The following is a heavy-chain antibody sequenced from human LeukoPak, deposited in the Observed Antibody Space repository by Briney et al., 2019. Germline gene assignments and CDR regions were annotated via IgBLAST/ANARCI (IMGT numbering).Heavy chain of an antibody. D-gene: IGHD3-22*01. J-gene: IGHJ4*02. CDR1: GYTFTSYA. CDR2: INAGNGNT. V-gene: IGHV1-3*01. Sequence: ASVKVSCKASGYTFTSYAMHWVRQAPGQRLEWMGWINAGNGNTKYSQKFQGRVTMTEDTSTDTAYMELSSLRSEDTAVYYCATGSSGYYFYFDYWGQGTLVTVSS. CDR3: ATGSSGYYFYFDY.